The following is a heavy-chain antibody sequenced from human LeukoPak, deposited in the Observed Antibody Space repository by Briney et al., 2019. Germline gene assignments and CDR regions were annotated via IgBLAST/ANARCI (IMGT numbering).Heavy chain of an antibody. CDR1: GFTFSSYE. CDR3: ARDYCSSTSCYSGAFDY. D-gene: IGHD2-2*02. J-gene: IGHJ4*02. Sequence: GGSLRLSCAASGFTFSSYEMNWVRQAPGKGLEWVSYISSSGSTIYYADSVKGRFTISRDNAKDSLYLQMNSLRAEDTAVYYCARDYCSSTSCYSGAFDYWGQGTLVTVSS. V-gene: IGHV3-48*03. CDR2: ISSSGSTI.